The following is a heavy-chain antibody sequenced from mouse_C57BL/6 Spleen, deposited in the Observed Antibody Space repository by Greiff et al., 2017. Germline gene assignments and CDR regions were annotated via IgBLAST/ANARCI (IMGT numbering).Heavy chain of an antibody. J-gene: IGHJ4*01. Sequence: EVQGVESGGGLVKPGASLKLSCAASGFTFSDYGMHWVRQAPEKGLEWVAYIRSGSSTIYYADTVKGGVTISRDNAKNTLFLQMTSLRSEDTAMYYCARYSNFYAVDYWGQGTTVTVSS. CDR2: IRSGSSTI. D-gene: IGHD2-5*01. V-gene: IGHV5-17*01. CDR1: GFTFSDYG. CDR3: ARYSNFYAVDY.